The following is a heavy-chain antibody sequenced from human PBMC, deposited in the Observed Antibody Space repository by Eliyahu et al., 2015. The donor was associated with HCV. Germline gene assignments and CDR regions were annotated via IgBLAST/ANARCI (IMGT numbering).Heavy chain of an antibody. CDR1: GFSFSTYA. V-gene: IGHV3-23*01. D-gene: IGHD6-19*01. CDR3: ATEQGRSDWYRY. J-gene: IGHJ4*02. Sequence: VQVLESGGGLVQPGGSLRLSCAASGFSFSTYAVSWVRQAPGKGLDWVSTISVSGGATYYADSVKGRFTISRDNSKNTLYLQMNSLRDEDTAIYYCATEQGRSDWYRYWGQGTLVTVSS. CDR2: ISVSGGAT.